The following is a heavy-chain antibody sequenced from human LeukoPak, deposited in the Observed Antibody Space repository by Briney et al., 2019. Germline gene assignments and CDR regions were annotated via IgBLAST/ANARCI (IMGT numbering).Heavy chain of an antibody. D-gene: IGHD1-1*01. CDR2: IKQDGSEK. V-gene: IGHV3-7*01. J-gene: IGHJ4*02. CDR1: GFTFSSYW. Sequence: GGSLRLSCAASGFTFSSYWMTWVRQAPGKGLEWVANIKQDGSEKYYVDSVKGRFTISRDNAKNSLYLQMNSLRAEDTAVYYCARGVPTGIDYFDYWGQGTLDTVSS. CDR3: ARGVPTGIDYFDY.